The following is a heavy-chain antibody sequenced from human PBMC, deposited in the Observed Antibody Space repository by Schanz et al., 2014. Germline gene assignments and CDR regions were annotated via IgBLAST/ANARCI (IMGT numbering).Heavy chain of an antibody. J-gene: IGHJ4*02. D-gene: IGHD2-2*01. Sequence: QVQLVESGGGVVQFGRSLRLSCVASGFTFSSYGMHWVRQAPGKGLEWVAVIWYDENNKYYADSVKGRFTISRDNSKNTLYLHMNTLRSEDTAVYYCAKDSTHIDIVLVPTAIDYWGQGTLXTVSS. CDR1: GFTFSSYG. CDR2: IWYDENNK. CDR3: AKDSTHIDIVLVPTAIDY. V-gene: IGHV3-33*06.